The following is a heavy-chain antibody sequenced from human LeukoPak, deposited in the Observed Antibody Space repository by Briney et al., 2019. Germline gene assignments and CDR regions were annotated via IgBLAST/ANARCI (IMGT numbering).Heavy chain of an antibody. V-gene: IGHV4-30-4*01. CDR3: ARDRQTGTIRP. CDR1: GGSISSGDYY. D-gene: IGHD3-3*01. Sequence: PSETLSLTCTVSGGSISSGDYYWSWIRQPPGKGLEWIGYIYYSGSTYYNPSLKSRVTISVDTSKNQFSPKLSSVTAADTAVYYCARDRQTGTIRPWGQGTLVTDSS. CDR2: IYYSGST. J-gene: IGHJ5*02.